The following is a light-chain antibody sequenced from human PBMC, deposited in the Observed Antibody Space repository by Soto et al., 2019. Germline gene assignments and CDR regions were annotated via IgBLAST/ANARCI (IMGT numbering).Light chain of an antibody. J-gene: IGKJ2*01. CDR1: QSVSSNA. Sequence: EIVLTQSPGTLSLSPGERATLSCWASQSVSSNALAWYQHQPGQAPRLLIYAASSRVTGIPDRFSGSGSGTDCTLTISRLEPEDVAVYYCQQYGNSAPTFGQGTKVEIK. CDR2: AAS. CDR3: QQYGNSAPT. V-gene: IGKV3-20*01.